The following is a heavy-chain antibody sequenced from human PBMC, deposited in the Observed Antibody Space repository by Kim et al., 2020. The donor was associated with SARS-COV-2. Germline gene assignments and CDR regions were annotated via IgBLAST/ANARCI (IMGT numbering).Heavy chain of an antibody. D-gene: IGHD1-26*01. Sequence: YYVDSVKGRFTITRDNAKTSLYLQMNTLRVQDTAVYYCARARGVGASGFDNWGQGALVTVSS. CDR3: ARARGVGASGFDN. V-gene: IGHV3-7*03. J-gene: IGHJ4*02.